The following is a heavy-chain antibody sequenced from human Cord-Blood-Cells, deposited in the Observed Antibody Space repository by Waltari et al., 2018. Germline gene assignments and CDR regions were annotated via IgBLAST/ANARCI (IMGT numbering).Heavy chain of an antibody. D-gene: IGHD7-27*01. V-gene: IGHV3-21*01. CDR2: ISSSISYI. CDR3: ARFPLSGYYFDY. Sequence: EVQLVESGGGLVKPGGSLRLSCAASGFTFSSYSMNWVRQAPGKGLEWVSSISSSISYIYYADSVKGRFTISRDNAKNSLYLQMNSLRAEDTAVYYCARFPLSGYYFDYWGQGTLVTVSS. CDR1: GFTFSSYS. J-gene: IGHJ4*02.